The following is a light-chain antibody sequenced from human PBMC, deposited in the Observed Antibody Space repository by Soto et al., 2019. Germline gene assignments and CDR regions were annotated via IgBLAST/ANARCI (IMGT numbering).Light chain of an antibody. CDR1: QSFSSN. CDR2: GAS. Sequence: EIVMTQSPATLSVSPGERATLSCRASQSFSSNLAWYQQKPGHAPRLLLYGASTRATGIPARFSGSGSGTEFTLTISSLQSEDFAVYYCQQYNNWPQTFGQGTKVDIK. J-gene: IGKJ1*01. V-gene: IGKV3-15*01. CDR3: QQYNNWPQT.